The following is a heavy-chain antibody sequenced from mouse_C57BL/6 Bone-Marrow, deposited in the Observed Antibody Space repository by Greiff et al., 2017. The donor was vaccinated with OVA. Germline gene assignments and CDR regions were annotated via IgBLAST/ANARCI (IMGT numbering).Heavy chain of an antibody. J-gene: IGHJ1*03. Sequence: VQRVESGAELVRPGTSVKMSCKASGYTFTNYWIGWAKQRPGHGLEWIGDIYPGGGYTNYNEKFKGKATLTADKSSSTAYMQFSSLTSEDSAIYYCALGHWYFDVWGTGTTVTVSS. V-gene: IGHV1-63*01. CDR1: GYTFTNYW. D-gene: IGHD4-1*01. CDR3: ALGHWYFDV. CDR2: IYPGGGYT.